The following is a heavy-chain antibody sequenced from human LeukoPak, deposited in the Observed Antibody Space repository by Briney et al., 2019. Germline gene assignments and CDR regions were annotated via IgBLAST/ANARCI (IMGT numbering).Heavy chain of an antibody. CDR3: AKNPYEYYFDY. CDR2: INPNSGDT. D-gene: IGHD5-12*01. Sequence: ASARVSCKASGYTLTGYYMHCLRQAPGQGLEWMGWINPNSGDTNYAQKFQGRVTKTRDTSISTAYMELSRLPSDDTAVYYCAKNPYEYYFDYWGQGALVTVSS. V-gene: IGHV1-2*02. J-gene: IGHJ4*02. CDR1: GYTLTGYY.